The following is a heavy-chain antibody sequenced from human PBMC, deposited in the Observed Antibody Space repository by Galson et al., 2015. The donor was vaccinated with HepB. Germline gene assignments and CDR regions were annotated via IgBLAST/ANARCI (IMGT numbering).Heavy chain of an antibody. CDR3: ARDRGDWFDY. Sequence: SVKVSCKASGGTFSSYAISWARQAPGQGLEWMGGIIPIFGTANYAQKFQGRVTITADESTSTAYMELSSLRSDDTAVYYCARDRGDWFDYWGQGTLVTVSS. D-gene: IGHD2-21*02. V-gene: IGHV1-69*13. J-gene: IGHJ4*02. CDR1: GGTFSSYA. CDR2: IIPIFGTA.